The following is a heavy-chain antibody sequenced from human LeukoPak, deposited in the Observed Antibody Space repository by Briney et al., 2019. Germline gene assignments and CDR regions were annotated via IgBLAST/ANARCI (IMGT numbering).Heavy chain of an antibody. V-gene: IGHV1-69*04. D-gene: IGHD2-2*02. Sequence: ASVKVSCKASGGTFSSYAISWVRQAPGQGLEWMGRIIPIFGIANYAQKFQGRVTINADKSTSTAYMELSSLRSEDTAVYYCARDKSDIVVVPAAIQDYYYYGMDVWGQGTTVTVSS. CDR3: ARDKSDIVVVPAAIQDYYYYGMDV. CDR2: IIPIFGIA. J-gene: IGHJ6*02. CDR1: GGTFSSYA.